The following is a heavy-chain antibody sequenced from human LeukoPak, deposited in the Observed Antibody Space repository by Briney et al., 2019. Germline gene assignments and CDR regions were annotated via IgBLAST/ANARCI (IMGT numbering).Heavy chain of an antibody. CDR3: ARVYRSSSGYCFDY. D-gene: IGHD6-6*01. Sequence: PGGSLRLSCAASGFTSSSYWMSWVRQAPGKGLEWVSNIKQDGSEKYYVDSVKGRFTISRDNAKNSLYLQMNSRRGEDTAVYYCARVYRSSSGYCFDYWGQGTLVTVSS. J-gene: IGHJ4*02. CDR2: IKQDGSEK. CDR1: GFTSSSYW. V-gene: IGHV3-7*01.